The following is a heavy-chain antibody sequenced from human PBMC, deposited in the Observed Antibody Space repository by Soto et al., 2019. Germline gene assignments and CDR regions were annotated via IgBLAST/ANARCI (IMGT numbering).Heavy chain of an antibody. CDR1: GYTFTSYG. Sequence: QVQLVQSGAEVKKPGASVKVSCKASGYTFTSYGISWVRQAPGQGLEWMGWISAYNGNTNYAQKLQGRVTMTTDTSTSTAYMELRSLRSDDTAVYYCARARGVAAAGAGPRYEYFQHWGQGTLVTVSS. CDR3: ARARGVAAAGAGPRYEYFQH. CDR2: ISAYNGNT. J-gene: IGHJ1*01. D-gene: IGHD6-13*01. V-gene: IGHV1-18*01.